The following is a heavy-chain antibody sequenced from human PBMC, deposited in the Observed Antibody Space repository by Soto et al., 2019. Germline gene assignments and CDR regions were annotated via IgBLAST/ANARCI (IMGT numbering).Heavy chain of an antibody. CDR2: MSPDSGNT. CDR1: GYTFTDYD. V-gene: IGHV1-8*01. CDR3: EVTTGY. Sequence: QVQVVQSRAEVKRPGASVRVSCKASGYTFTDYDINCVRQATGQGLEWMGWMSPDSGNTGYAQQFQGRVTMTRNTSISTAYMELSSLRSEDTAVYYCEVTTGYWGQGTMVTFSS. D-gene: IGHD2-21*02. J-gene: IGHJ4*02.